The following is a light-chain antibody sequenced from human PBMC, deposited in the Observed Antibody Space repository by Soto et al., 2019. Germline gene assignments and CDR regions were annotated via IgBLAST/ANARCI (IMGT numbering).Light chain of an antibody. Sequence: QSVLALPPSASGSPGQSVTISCTGTSSDVGRYNYVSWYQQHPGKAPKLMIYEVTKRPSGVPDRFSGSKSGNTASLTVSGLQAEDEADYYCSSYAGTNNVFGTGTKVTVL. CDR1: SSDVGRYNY. CDR3: SSYAGTNNV. J-gene: IGLJ1*01. CDR2: EVT. V-gene: IGLV2-8*01.